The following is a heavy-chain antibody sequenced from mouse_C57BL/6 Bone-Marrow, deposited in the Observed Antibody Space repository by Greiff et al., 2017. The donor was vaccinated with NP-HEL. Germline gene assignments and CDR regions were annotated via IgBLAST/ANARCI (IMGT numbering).Heavy chain of an antibody. CDR1: GYTFTDYY. Sequence: QVQLQQSGAELVRPGASVKLSCKASGYTFTDYYINWVKQRPGQGLEWIARIYPGSGNTYYNEKFKGKATLTAEKSSSTAYMQLSSLTSEYSAVYFCARRGGYGYDRAMDYWGQGTSVTVSS. V-gene: IGHV1-76*01. J-gene: IGHJ4*01. D-gene: IGHD2-2*01. CDR3: ARRGGYGYDRAMDY. CDR2: IYPGSGNT.